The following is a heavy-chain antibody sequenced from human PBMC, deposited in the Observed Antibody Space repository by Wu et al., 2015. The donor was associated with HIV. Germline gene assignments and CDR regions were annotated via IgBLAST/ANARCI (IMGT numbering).Heavy chain of an antibody. Sequence: QVQLVQSGAEVKKPGASVKVSCKASGYTFTGYYMHWVRQAPGQGLEWMGWINPNSGGTNYAQKFQGRVTMTRDTSISTAYMELSRLRSDDTAVYYCARDRMGSSGYYSFLRYWGQGTLVTRSPQ. CDR2: INPNSGGT. CDR3: ARDRMGSSGYYSFLRY. V-gene: IGHV1-2*02. CDR1: GYTFTGYY. J-gene: IGHJ4*02. D-gene: IGHD3-22*01.